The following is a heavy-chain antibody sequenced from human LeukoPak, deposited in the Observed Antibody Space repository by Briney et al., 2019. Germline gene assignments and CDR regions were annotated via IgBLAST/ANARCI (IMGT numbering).Heavy chain of an antibody. CDR1: GYTFTSYG. CDR2: ISAYNGNT. J-gene: IGHJ6*03. V-gene: IGHV1-18*01. D-gene: IGHD2-2*01. CDR3: ARGGGEVVVVPAAPTVYMDV. Sequence: ASVKVSCTASGYTFTSYGISWVRQAPGRGLEWMGWISAYNGNTNYAQTLQGRVTMTTDTSTSTAYMELRSLRSDDTAVYYCARGGGEVVVVPAAPTVYMDVWGKGTTVTVSS.